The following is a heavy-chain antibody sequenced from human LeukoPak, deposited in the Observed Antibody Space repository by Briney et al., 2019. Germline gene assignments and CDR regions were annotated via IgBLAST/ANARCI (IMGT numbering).Heavy chain of an antibody. Sequence: PGGSLRLSCAASGLTFSSYAMSWVRQAPGKGLEWVSAISSSGGSTYYADSVKGRFTISRDNSKNTLYLQMNSLRAEDTAVYYCAKAENSGSYSAFGYWGQGTLVTVSS. V-gene: IGHV3-23*01. J-gene: IGHJ4*02. CDR1: GLTFSSYA. D-gene: IGHD1-26*01. CDR2: ISSSGGST. CDR3: AKAENSGSYSAFGY.